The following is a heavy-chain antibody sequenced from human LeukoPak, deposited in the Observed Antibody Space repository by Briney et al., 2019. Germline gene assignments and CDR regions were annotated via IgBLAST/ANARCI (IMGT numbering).Heavy chain of an antibody. J-gene: IGHJ4*02. Sequence: PGGSLRLSCAASGFTFSSYAMHWVRQAPGKGLEWVAVISYDGSNKYYADSVKGRFTISRDNSKNTLYLQMNSLRAEDTAVYYCAREVAAYFDYWGQGTLVTVSS. CDR1: GFTFSSYA. V-gene: IGHV3-30*04. D-gene: IGHD6-6*01. CDR3: AREVAAYFDY. CDR2: ISYDGSNK.